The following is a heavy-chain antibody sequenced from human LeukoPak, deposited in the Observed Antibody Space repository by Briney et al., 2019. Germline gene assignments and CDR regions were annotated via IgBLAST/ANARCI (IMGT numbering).Heavy chain of an antibody. V-gene: IGHV3-7*01. CDR1: GFSSSSYW. CDR2: INQDGSEK. J-gene: IGHJ6*02. D-gene: IGHD2-2*01. Sequence: GGSLRLSCAASGFSSSSYWMSWVRQAPGKGLEWVANINQDGSEKFFVDSVKGRFTISRDNAKNSLHLQMNSLRAEDTAVYFCARGYKLTPAAEYGLDVWGQGTTVTVSS. CDR3: ARGYKLTPAAEYGLDV.